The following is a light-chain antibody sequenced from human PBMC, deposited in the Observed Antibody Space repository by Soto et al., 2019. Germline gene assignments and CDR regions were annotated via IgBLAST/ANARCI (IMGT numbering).Light chain of an antibody. CDR1: KNDIGVYDF. J-gene: IGLJ1*01. Sequence: QSVLTPPPSASGSAGQSVTISCTGTKNDIGVYDFVSWYQHHPGKAPRLIIYEVVQRPSGVPDRFSGSKSGNTASLTVSGLQAADEADYFCKSYAGSNTYVFGSGTKVTVL. V-gene: IGLV2-8*01. CDR2: EVV. CDR3: KSYAGSNTYV.